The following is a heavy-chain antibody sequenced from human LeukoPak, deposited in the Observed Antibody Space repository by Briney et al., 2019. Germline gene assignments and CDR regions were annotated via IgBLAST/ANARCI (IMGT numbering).Heavy chain of an antibody. D-gene: IGHD6-13*01. CDR1: GFTFGSNS. J-gene: IGHJ4*02. Sequence: GGSLRLSCAASGFTFGSNSMTWVRRAPGKGLEWVSLIDSNSNFMNYADSVKGRFTISRDNAKKSLYLEMNSLRAEDAAVYYCAKDSHSWSRDYWGQGTLVTVSS. V-gene: IGHV3-21*01. CDR2: IDSNSNFM. CDR3: AKDSHSWSRDY.